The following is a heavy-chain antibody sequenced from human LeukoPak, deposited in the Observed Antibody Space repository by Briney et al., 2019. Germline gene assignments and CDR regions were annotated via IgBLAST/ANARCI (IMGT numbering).Heavy chain of an antibody. CDR2: VNHSGST. CDR1: GGSFSGYY. V-gene: IGHV4-34*01. CDR3: ATGGGGPRCRD. Sequence: SETLSLTCAASGGSFSGYYWTWIRQPPGKGLEWIGEVNHSGSTSYNPSLKSRLTISVDTSKNQLSLKLSSATAADTAVYYCATGGGGPRCRDWGQGTLVTVSS. D-gene: IGHD3-16*01. J-gene: IGHJ4*02.